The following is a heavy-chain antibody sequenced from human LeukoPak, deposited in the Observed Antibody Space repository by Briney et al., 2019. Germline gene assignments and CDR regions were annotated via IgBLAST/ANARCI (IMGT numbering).Heavy chain of an antibody. V-gene: IGHV4-59*01. CDR1: GGSISSYY. CDR2: IYYSGST. CDR3: ARVLMGYCSSTSCHYYFDY. D-gene: IGHD2-2*01. Sequence: SETLSLTCTVSGGSISSYYWSWIRQPPGKGLEWIGYIYYSGSTNYNPSLKSRVTISVDTSKNQSSLKLSSVTAADTAVYYCARVLMGYCSSTSCHYYFDYWGQGTLVTVSS. J-gene: IGHJ4*02.